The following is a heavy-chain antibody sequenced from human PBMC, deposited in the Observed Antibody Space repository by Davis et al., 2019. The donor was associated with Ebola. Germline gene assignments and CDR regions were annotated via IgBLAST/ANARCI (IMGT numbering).Heavy chain of an antibody. CDR1: GFTFSSYA. CDR3: GRDLNEWLLLNYFDY. D-gene: IGHD3-3*01. CDR2: ISYDGSNK. Sequence: GGSLRLSCAASGFTFSSYAMHWVRQAPGKGLEWVAVISYDGSNKYYADSVKGRFTISRDNSKNTLYLQMNSLRAEDTAVYYCGRDLNEWLLLNYFDYWGQGTLVTVSS. J-gene: IGHJ4*02. V-gene: IGHV3-30-3*01.